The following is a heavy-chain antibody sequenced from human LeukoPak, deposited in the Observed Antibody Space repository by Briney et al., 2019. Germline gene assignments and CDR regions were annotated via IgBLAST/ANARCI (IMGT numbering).Heavy chain of an antibody. Sequence: SETLSLTCTVSGYSISSGYYWGWIRQPPGKGLEWIGSIYYTGSTYYNPSLKSRVTISVDTSKNQFSLKLSSVTAADTAVYYCARLHYGGNYGYYYYYMDVWGKGTTVTISS. D-gene: IGHD4-23*01. J-gene: IGHJ6*03. CDR1: GYSISSGYY. CDR2: IYYTGST. CDR3: ARLHYGGNYGYYYYYMDV. V-gene: IGHV4-38-2*02.